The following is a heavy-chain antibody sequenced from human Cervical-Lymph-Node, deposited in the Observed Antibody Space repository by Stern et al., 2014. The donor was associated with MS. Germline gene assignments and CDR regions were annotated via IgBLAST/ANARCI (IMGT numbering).Heavy chain of an antibody. D-gene: IGHD2-2*01. J-gene: IGHJ4*02. Sequence: VTLKESGPTLVKPTQTLTLTCTFSGISLTTTAVGVGRIRQPPGKALEWLGLIFWDDAEGDSPFLKRRPTSGKDNPQIHLVLRMTNMNPADTGTYYCAHRGRCSSATCTFDHWGQGTLVAVSS. CDR1: GISLTTTAVG. CDR2: IFWDDAE. CDR3: AHRGRCSSATCTFDH. V-gene: IGHV2-5*02.